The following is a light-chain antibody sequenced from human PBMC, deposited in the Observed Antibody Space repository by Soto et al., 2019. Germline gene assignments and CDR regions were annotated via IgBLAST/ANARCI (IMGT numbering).Light chain of an antibody. CDR1: QSVSSN. CDR3: QQYNDWPRT. J-gene: IGKJ2*01. Sequence: EIVMTQSPATLSVSPGERATLSCRASQSVSSNLAWYQQKPGQPPRRLIYGASNRATGIPARFSGSGSGTEFTLTISSLQSEDFAVYYCQQYNDWPRTFGQGTKLEIK. CDR2: GAS. V-gene: IGKV3-15*01.